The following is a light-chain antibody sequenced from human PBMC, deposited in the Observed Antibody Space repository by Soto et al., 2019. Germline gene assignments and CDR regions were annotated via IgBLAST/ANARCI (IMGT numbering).Light chain of an antibody. V-gene: IGKV1-39*01. CDR3: QQSYSVPRLT. J-gene: IGKJ4*01. CDR2: FAS. Sequence: DIQMTQSPSSLSAFVGERVTITCRASQDIDTYVNWYRFKTGEAPKLLIYFASSLQTGVPYRFSGSGAGADFTLTIANVQPDDSGIYYCQQSYSVPRLTFGPGTRVNIK. CDR1: QDIDTY.